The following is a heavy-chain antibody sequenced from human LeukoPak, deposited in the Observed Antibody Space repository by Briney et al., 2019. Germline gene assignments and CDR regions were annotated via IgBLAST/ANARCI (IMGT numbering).Heavy chain of an antibody. CDR2: ISAYNGNT. CDR1: GYTFTSYG. CDR3: ARDRVTMVRGVINFYYGMDV. V-gene: IGHV1-18*01. Sequence: GASVKLSCKASGYTFTSYGMSWVRQAPGQGLEWMGWISAYNGNTNYAQKLRGRVTMTTDTSTSTAYMELRSLRSDDTAAYYCARDRVTMVRGVINFYYGMDVWGQGTTVTVSS. J-gene: IGHJ6*02. D-gene: IGHD3-10*01.